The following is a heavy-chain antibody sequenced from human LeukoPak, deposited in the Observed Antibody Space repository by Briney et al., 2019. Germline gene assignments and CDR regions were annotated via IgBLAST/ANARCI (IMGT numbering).Heavy chain of an antibody. V-gene: IGHV3-21*01. CDR2: ISSSGSYT. Sequence: GGSLRLSCAAAGFTFSRHGMNWVRQAPGKGLEWVSSISSSGSYTHYADSVKGRFTISRDNAKNSLYLQMNSLRAEDTAVYYCTRGGDCRSTSCRGYMDVWGKGTTVTVSS. CDR1: GFTFSRHG. CDR3: TRGGDCRSTSCRGYMDV. D-gene: IGHD2-2*01. J-gene: IGHJ6*03.